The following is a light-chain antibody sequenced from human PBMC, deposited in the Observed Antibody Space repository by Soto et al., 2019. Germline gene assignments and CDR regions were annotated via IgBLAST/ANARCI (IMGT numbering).Light chain of an antibody. Sequence: DIQMTQSPSSLYSSVGDRVTITCQARQDISNYLSWYQQRPGRAPKLLIYDSSNLETGVPSRFSGGGAGTHFTFTISSLQPEDIATYYCQQSDSLPLTFGGGTKVDIK. CDR3: QQSDSLPLT. CDR2: DSS. J-gene: IGKJ4*01. CDR1: QDISNY. V-gene: IGKV1-33*01.